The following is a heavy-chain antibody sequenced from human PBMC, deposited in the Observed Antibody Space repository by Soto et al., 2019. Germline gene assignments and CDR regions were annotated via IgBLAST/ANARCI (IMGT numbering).Heavy chain of an antibody. CDR3: ARPEYSSGWYFDY. D-gene: IGHD6-19*01. CDR1: GGTFSSYA. CDR2: IIPIFGTA. Sequence: ASVKVSFKASGGTFSSYAISWVRQAPGQGLEWMGGIIPIFGTANYAQKFQGRVTITADESTSTAYMELSSLRSEDTAVYYCARPEYSSGWYFDYWGQGTLVTVSS. J-gene: IGHJ4*02. V-gene: IGHV1-69*13.